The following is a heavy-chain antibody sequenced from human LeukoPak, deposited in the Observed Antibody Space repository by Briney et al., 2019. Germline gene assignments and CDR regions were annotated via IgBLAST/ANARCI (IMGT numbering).Heavy chain of an antibody. J-gene: IGHJ4*02. V-gene: IGHV3-21*01. D-gene: IGHD2-8*01. CDR1: GFTFSGYN. CDR3: ARGQNGFDY. CDR2: LSASTTYI. Sequence: GGSLRLSCAASGFTFSGYNMNWVRQAPGKGLEWVSSLSASTTYIYYADSVKGRFTISRDNAKNSLYLQMNSLRGEDTTVYYCARGQNGFDYWGQGTLVTVSS.